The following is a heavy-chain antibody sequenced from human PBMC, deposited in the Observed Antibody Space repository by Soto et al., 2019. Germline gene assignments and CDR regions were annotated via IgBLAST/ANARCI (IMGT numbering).Heavy chain of an antibody. J-gene: IGHJ6*02. CDR3: ARETGDIVVVVAAPDYYYGIDV. Sequence: QVQLVQSGAEVKKPGSSVKVSCKASGGTFSSYAISWVRQAPGQGLEWMGGIIPIFGTANYAQKFQGRVTITADESTSTGYMGLSSLRSEDTAVYYCARETGDIVVVVAAPDYYYGIDVWGQGTTVTVSS. D-gene: IGHD2-15*01. CDR1: GGTFSSYA. CDR2: IIPIFGTA. V-gene: IGHV1-69*01.